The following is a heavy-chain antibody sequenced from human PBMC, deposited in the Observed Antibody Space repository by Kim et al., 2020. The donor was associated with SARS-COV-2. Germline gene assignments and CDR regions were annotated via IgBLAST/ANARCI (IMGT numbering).Heavy chain of an antibody. J-gene: IGHJ5*02. Sequence: TANYAQKFQGRVTITADESTSTAYMELSSLRSEDTAVYYCARDPGYSYGSWGQGTLVTVSS. CDR2: TA. D-gene: IGHD5-18*01. CDR3: ARDPGYSYGS. V-gene: IGHV1-69*01.